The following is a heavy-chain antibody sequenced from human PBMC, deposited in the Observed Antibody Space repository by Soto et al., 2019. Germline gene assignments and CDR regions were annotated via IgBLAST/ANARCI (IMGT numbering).Heavy chain of an antibody. CDR1: GGTFSSYA. V-gene: IGHV1-69*12. D-gene: IGHD6-6*01. CDR2: IIPIFGTA. Sequence: QVQLVQSGAEVKKPGSSVKVSCKASGGTFSSYAISWVRQAPGQGLEWMGGIIPIFGTANYAQKFQGRVTITADESTSTAYMELSSLRSEDTDVYYCGVFGSGNYYYGMDVWGQGTTVTVSS. CDR3: GVFGSGNYYYGMDV. J-gene: IGHJ6*02.